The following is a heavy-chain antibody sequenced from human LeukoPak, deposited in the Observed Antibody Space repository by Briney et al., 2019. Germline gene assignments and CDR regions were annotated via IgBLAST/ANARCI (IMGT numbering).Heavy chain of an antibody. Sequence: PSETLSLTCTVSGGSISSYYWSWIRQPPGKGLERIGYIYYSGSTNYNPSLKSRVTISVDTSKNQFSLKLSSVTAADTAVYYCARDQGVYDSSGYYYGVWFDPWGQGTLVTVSS. CDR3: ARDQGVYDSSGYYYGVWFDP. J-gene: IGHJ5*02. CDR1: GGSISSYY. CDR2: IYYSGST. D-gene: IGHD3-22*01. V-gene: IGHV4-59*01.